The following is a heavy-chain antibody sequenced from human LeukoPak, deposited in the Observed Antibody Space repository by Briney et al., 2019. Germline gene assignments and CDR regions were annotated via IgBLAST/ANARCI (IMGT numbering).Heavy chain of an antibody. J-gene: IGHJ5*02. D-gene: IGHD6-19*01. CDR1: GYTFTGYY. V-gene: IGHV1-2*02. CDR2: INPNSGGT. Sequence: ASVKVSCKASGYTFTGYYMHWVRQAPGQGLEWMGWINPNSGGTNYAQKFQGRVTMTRDTSISTAYVELSRLRSDDTAVYYCARPKVAGQNWFDPWGQGTLVTVSS. CDR3: ARPKVAGQNWFDP.